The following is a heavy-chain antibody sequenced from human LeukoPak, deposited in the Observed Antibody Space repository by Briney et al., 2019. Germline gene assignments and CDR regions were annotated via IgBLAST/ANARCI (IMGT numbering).Heavy chain of an antibody. V-gene: IGHV5-51*01. D-gene: IGHD4-17*01. Sequence: GESLQISCQGSGYNFIGYWIGWVRQMPGKGLEWMGIIYPGDSDTRYSPSFQSQVTISADKSISTAYLQWNSLKASDTAMYYCARLPTVTNSNFDCWGQGTLVTVSS. CDR3: ARLPTVTNSNFDC. CDR1: GYNFIGYW. CDR2: IYPGDSDT. J-gene: IGHJ4*02.